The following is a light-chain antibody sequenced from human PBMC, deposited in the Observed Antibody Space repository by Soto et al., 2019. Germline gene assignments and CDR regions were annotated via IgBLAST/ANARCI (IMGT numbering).Light chain of an antibody. J-gene: IGLJ2*01. Sequence: QSALTQPPSASGSPGQSVTISCIGTSDDIGTYNYVSWFQQHSGNAPKLIIYEVDKRPSGVPNRFSGSKSGNTASLTISGLQAEDEADYYCSSFVHKNNLLFGGGTKVTVL. CDR3: SSFVHKNNLL. CDR1: SDDIGTYNY. CDR2: EVD. V-gene: IGLV2-8*01.